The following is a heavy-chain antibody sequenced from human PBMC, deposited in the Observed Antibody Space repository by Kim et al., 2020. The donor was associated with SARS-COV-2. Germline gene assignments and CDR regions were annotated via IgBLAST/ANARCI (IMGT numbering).Heavy chain of an antibody. D-gene: IGHD6-19*01. V-gene: IGHV3-21*01. J-gene: IGHJ5*02. Sequence: ADSVKGRFTISRDNAKNSLYLQMNSLRAEDTAVYYCARVAEVAGDSWFDPWGQGTLVTVSS. CDR3: ARVAEVAGDSWFDP.